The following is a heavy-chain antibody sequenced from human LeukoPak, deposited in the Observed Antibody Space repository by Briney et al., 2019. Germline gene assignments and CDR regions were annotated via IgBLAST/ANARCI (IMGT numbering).Heavy chain of an antibody. CDR1: GGSFSGYY. D-gene: IGHD6-13*01. V-gene: IGHV4-34*01. J-gene: IGHJ4*02. CDR3: ASSGIAAAGTDY. CDR2: INHSGST. Sequence: PSETLSLTCAVYGGSFSGYYWSWIRQPPGKGLEWIGEINHSGSTNYNPSLKSRVTISVDTSNNQFSLKLSSVTAADTAVYYCASSGIAAAGTDYWGQGTLVTVSS.